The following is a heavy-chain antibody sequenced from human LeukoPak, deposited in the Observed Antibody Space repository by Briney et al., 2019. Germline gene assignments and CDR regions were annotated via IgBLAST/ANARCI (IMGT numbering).Heavy chain of an antibody. J-gene: IGHJ4*02. Sequence: SETLSLTCTVSGGSISSYYWSWLRQPPGKGLEWIGYIYYSGSTNCNPSLKSRVTISVDTSKNQFSLKLSSVTAADTAVYYCARQIGGFDYWGQGTLVPVSS. CDR3: ARQIGGFDY. CDR2: IYYSGST. V-gene: IGHV4-59*08. D-gene: IGHD3-16*01. CDR1: GGSISSYY.